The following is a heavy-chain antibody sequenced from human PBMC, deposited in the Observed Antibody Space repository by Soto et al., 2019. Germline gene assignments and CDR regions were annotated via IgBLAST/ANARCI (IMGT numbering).Heavy chain of an antibody. Sequence: GGSLRLSCAASGFTFNRHTMAWVRQGQGKGLEWVSVIGGSGTTTYYADSVKGRFDISRDNSKNEVYLQMNSLTADDTAVYYCAKATTNGGWFNPFDSWGQGALVTVSS. CDR3: AKATTNGGWFNPFDS. J-gene: IGHJ4*02. CDR2: IGGSGTTT. D-gene: IGHD6-19*01. V-gene: IGHV3-23*01. CDR1: GFTFNRHT.